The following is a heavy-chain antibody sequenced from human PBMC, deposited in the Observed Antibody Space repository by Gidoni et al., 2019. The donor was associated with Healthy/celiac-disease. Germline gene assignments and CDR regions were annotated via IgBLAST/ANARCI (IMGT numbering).Heavy chain of an antibody. J-gene: IGHJ4*02. V-gene: IGHV3-21*01. CDR1: GFTFSSYS. CDR2: ISSSSSYI. Sequence: EVQLVESGGGLVKPGGSLSLSCAASGFTFSSYSMNWVRQAPGKGLEWVSSISSSSSYIYYADSVKGRFTISRDNAKNSLYLQMNSLRAEDTAVYYCARGSSSWRRYFDYWGQGTLVTVSS. CDR3: ARGSSSWRRYFDY. D-gene: IGHD6-13*01.